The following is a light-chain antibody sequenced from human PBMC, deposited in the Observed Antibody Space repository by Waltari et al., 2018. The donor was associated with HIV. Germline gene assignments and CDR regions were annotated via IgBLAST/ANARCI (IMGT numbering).Light chain of an antibody. CDR3: QAWDSSTAV. CDR1: QLGDKY. V-gene: IGLV3-1*01. CDR2: QDS. J-gene: IGLJ2*01. Sequence: SSELTQPPSVSVSPGQTASITRPGDQLGDKYACWYQQKPGQSPVLVIYQDSKRPSGIPERFSGSNSGNTATLTISGTQAMDEADYYCQAWDSSTAVFGGGTKLTVL.